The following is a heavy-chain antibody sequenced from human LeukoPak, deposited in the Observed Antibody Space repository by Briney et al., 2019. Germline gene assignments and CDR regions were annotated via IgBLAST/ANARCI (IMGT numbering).Heavy chain of an antibody. CDR2: IHYNGGT. J-gene: IGHJ4*02. V-gene: IGHV4-39*01. Sequence: SETLSLTCTVSGGSVSSSGYYWGWIRQPPGKGLEWIGTIHYNGGTYYNPSLKGRVTISIDTSKNRFSLKLSSVTAADTAVYYCVTYYFDSSGPKKNYWGQGTLVTVSS. D-gene: IGHD3-22*01. CDR1: GGSVSSSGYY. CDR3: VTYYFDSSGPKKNY.